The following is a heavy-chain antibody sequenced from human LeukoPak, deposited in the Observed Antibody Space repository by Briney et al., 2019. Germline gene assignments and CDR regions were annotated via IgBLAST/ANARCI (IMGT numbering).Heavy chain of an antibody. J-gene: IGHJ4*02. CDR3: ARRYYDSSGYSRYFDY. CDR2: IYPGDSDT. Sequence: GESLKISCEGSGYSFNSYWIGWVRHMPGKGLEWMGLIYPGDSDTRYSPSFQGQVTISADKSISTAYLQWSSLKTSDTAMYYCARRYYDSSGYSRYFDYWGQGTLVTVSS. D-gene: IGHD3-22*01. CDR1: GYSFNSYW. V-gene: IGHV5-51*01.